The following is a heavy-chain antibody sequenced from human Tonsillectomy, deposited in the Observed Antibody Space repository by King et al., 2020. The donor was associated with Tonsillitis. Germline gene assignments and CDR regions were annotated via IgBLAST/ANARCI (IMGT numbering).Heavy chain of an antibody. D-gene: IGHD3-3*01. CDR2: TYFSGST. CDR1: GGSISSGNYY. J-gene: IGHJ5*02. Sequence: QLQESGPGLVKPSQTLSLTCSVSGGSISSGNYYWSWIRQPAGKGLEWIGRTYFSGSTSYNPSLKSRVTVSVDTSKNQFSLRLNSVTAADTAVYYCAREYYGFVFDPWGQGALVTVSS. CDR3: AREYYGFVFDP. V-gene: IGHV4-61*02.